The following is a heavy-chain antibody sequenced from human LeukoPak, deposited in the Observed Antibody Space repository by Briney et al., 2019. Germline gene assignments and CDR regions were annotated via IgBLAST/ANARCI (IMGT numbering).Heavy chain of an antibody. CDR2: IGGSGVST. CDR3: ANRGSSGWRPFDH. J-gene: IGHJ4*02. CDR1: GFTFSNYA. Sequence: GGSLRLSCAASGFTFSNYAMNWVRQAPGKGLEWVSVIGGSGVSTYYADSVKGRFTISRDNSKNTPYLQMNSLRADDTAVYYCANRGSSGWRPFDHWGPGTQVTVSS. D-gene: IGHD6-19*01. V-gene: IGHV3-23*01.